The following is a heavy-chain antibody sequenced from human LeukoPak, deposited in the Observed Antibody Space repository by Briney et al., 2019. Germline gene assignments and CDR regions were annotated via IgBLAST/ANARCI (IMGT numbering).Heavy chain of an antibody. J-gene: IGHJ5*02. CDR2: IYPGDSDT. CDR1: GYSFTRYW. Sequence: GESLKISCKGSGYSFTRYWIGWVRQMPGKGLEWMGIIYPGDSDTRYSPSFQGQVTISADKSISTAYLQWSSLKASDTAMYYCARRGYSGYESAWFDPWGQGTLVTVSS. D-gene: IGHD5-12*01. CDR3: ARRGYSGYESAWFDP. V-gene: IGHV5-51*01.